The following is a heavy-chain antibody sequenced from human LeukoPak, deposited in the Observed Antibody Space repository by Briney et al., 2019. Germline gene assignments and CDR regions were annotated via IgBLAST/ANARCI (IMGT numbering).Heavy chain of an antibody. D-gene: IGHD1-14*01. J-gene: IGHJ4*02. CDR2: IYPGDSDT. Sequence: GGSLKISCKASGYSFTSYWIGWVRQMPGKGLEWMGIIYPGDSDTRYSPSFQGQVTISANKSISTAYLRWSSLKASDIAMYYCARVSDHYFDYWGQGTLATVSS. V-gene: IGHV5-51*01. CDR3: ARVSDHYFDY. CDR1: GYSFTSYW.